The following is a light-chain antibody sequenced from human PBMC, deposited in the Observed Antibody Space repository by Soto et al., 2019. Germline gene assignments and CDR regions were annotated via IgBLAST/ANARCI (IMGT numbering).Light chain of an antibody. Sequence: DIQMTQSPSTLSASVGDRVTITCRASQSISSWLAWYQQKPGKAPKLLIYKASSLESGVPSRFSGSGSGTEFTLTISSLQPDDFATYYCQQYESYSGTFGPGTRVDLK. CDR1: QSISSW. CDR2: KAS. J-gene: IGKJ1*01. V-gene: IGKV1-5*03. CDR3: QQYESYSGT.